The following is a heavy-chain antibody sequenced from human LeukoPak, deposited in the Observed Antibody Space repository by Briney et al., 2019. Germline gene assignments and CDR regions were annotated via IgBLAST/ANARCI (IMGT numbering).Heavy chain of an antibody. J-gene: IGHJ4*02. D-gene: IGHD6-13*01. CDR3: ARDLTQLALFDY. Sequence: GRSLRLSCAASGFTFSNYGMHWVRQAPGKGLEWVAVIRYDGSNKYYADSVKGRFTLSRDNSKNTLFLQMNSLRPEDTAVYFCARDLTQLALFDYWGQGTLVTVSS. CDR2: IRYDGSNK. V-gene: IGHV3-33*01. CDR1: GFTFSNYG.